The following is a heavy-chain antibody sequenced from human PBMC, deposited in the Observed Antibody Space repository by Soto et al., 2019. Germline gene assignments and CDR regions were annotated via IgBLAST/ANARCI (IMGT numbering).Heavy chain of an antibody. V-gene: IGHV3-23*01. Sequence: GGSLRLSCAASGFTFSSYAMSWVRQAPRKGLEWVSAISGSGGSTYYADSVKGRFTISRDNSKNTLYLQMNSLRAEDTAVYYCAKDGRLFDYYDILTGYYSDASFFDYWGQGTLVTVSS. CDR1: GFTFSSYA. J-gene: IGHJ4*02. CDR3: AKDGRLFDYYDILTGYYSDASFFDY. CDR2: ISGSGGST. D-gene: IGHD3-9*01.